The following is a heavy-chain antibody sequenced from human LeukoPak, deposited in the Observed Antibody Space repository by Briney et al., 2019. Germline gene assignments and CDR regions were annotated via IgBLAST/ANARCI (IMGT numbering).Heavy chain of an antibody. V-gene: IGHV1-18*01. J-gene: IGHJ4*02. CDR1: GSTFTSYG. Sequence: ASVKVSCTASGSTFTSYGISWVRQAPGQGLEWMGLISAYNGNTNYAQKLQGRVTMTTDTSTSTAYMELRSLRSDDTAVYYCARASQQWLVLFDYWGQGTLVTVSS. CDR3: ARASQQWLVLFDY. CDR2: ISAYNGNT. D-gene: IGHD6-19*01.